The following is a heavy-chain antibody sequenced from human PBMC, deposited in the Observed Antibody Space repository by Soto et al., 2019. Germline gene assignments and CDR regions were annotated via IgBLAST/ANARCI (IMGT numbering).Heavy chain of an antibody. Sequence: QVQLVESGGGVVQPGRSLRLSCAASGFIFSSYGMHWVRQAPGKGLEWVAVISYEGSHTYYADSVKGRFTITRDNSKNTLYLQMNSRIPEDTAVYYCAKEVHCGGGSCSWSEGFDYWGQGTLLTVSS. CDR2: ISYEGSHT. D-gene: IGHD2-15*01. V-gene: IGHV3-30*18. CDR1: GFIFSSYG. J-gene: IGHJ4*02. CDR3: AKEVHCGGGSCSWSEGFDY.